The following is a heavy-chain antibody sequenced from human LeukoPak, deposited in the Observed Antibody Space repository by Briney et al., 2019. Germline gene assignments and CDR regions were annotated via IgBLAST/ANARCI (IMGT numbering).Heavy chain of an antibody. CDR2: ISWNSGSI. CDR1: GFTFDDYA. Sequence: PGRSLRLSCAASGFTFDDYAMHWVRQAPGKGLEGVSGISWNSGSIGYAYSVKGRFTISRDNAKNSLYLQMNSLRAEDTALYYCAKVDDPWGQGTLVTVSS. V-gene: IGHV3-9*01. CDR3: AKVDDP. J-gene: IGHJ5*02.